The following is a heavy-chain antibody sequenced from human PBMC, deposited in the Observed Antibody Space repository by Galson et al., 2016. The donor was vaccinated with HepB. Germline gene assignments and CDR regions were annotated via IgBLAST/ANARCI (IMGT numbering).Heavy chain of an antibody. V-gene: IGHV4-39*01. CDR2: IYYSGTT. J-gene: IGHJ3*02. D-gene: IGHD3-22*01. Sequence: SETLSLTCTVSGGSISLTSYYWGWIRQPPGKGLEWIGSIYYSGTTFYNPSLKSRVSISVDTSKKQFSLYLTSVTAADTAVFYCARCYYDSSGYPYFDIWGQGTMVTVSS. CDR3: ARCYYDSSGYPYFDI. CDR1: GGSISLTSYY.